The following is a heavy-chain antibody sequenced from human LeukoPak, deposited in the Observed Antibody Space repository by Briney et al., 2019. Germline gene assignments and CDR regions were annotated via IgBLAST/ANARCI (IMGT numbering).Heavy chain of an antibody. CDR1: GFTFSSHA. CDR2: ISGSGGST. V-gene: IGHV3-23*01. J-gene: IGHJ4*02. Sequence: GGSLRLSCAASGFTFSSHAMSWVRQAPGKGLEWVSAISGSGGSTYYADSVKGRFTISRDNSKNTLYLQMNSLRAEDTAVYYCAKDHRDYSNYADYWGQGTLVTVSS. D-gene: IGHD4-11*01. CDR3: AKDHRDYSNYADY.